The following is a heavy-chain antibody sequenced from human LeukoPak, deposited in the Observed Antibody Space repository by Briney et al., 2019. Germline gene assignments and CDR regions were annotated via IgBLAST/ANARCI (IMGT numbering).Heavy chain of an antibody. Sequence: PGGSLRLSCAASGFTFSNYYMSWIRQAPGKGLEWVSYISSSGSTIYYADSVKGRFTISRDNAKNSLYLQMNSLRAEDTAVYYCAREALLWFGEKYYFDYWGQGTLATVSS. V-gene: IGHV3-11*01. CDR3: AREALLWFGEKYYFDY. D-gene: IGHD3-10*01. CDR1: GFTFSNYY. J-gene: IGHJ4*02. CDR2: ISSSGSTI.